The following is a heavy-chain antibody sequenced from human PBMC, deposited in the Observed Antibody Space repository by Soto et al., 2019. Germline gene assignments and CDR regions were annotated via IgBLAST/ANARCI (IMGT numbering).Heavy chain of an antibody. Sequence: EVQLVESGGGLVQPGGSLRLSCAASGFTFINYDMHWVRQGTGKGLEWVSGISAAGDPDYADSVEGRFTISSENAQNSFFLHMNSLRVGDTAVYYCARTDRDFYGLDVCGQGTTVIVYS. J-gene: IGHJ6*02. CDR2: ISAAGDP. CDR3: ARTDRDFYGLDV. V-gene: IGHV3-13*05. CDR1: GFTFINYD.